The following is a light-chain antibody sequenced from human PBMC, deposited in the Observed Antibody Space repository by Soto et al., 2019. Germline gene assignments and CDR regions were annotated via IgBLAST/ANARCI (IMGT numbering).Light chain of an antibody. CDR3: QQYNNWPPIT. V-gene: IGKV3-20*01. J-gene: IGKJ5*01. CDR2: GAS. CDR1: QRLSASD. Sequence: EIVLTQSPGTLSLSPGQRATLSCRASQRLSASDIAWYQQKPGQAPKFLISGASSRATGIPDRFSGSGSGTDFTLTISRLEPEDFAVYYCQQYNNWPPITFGQGTRLEIK.